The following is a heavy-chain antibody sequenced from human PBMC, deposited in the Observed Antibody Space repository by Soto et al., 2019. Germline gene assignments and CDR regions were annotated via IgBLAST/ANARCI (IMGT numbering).Heavy chain of an antibody. V-gene: IGHV1-69*08. CDR3: ARDHPKMGEATFDY. CDR1: GVPFSRYT. D-gene: IGHD3-16*01. CDR2: IIPILGLA. J-gene: IGHJ4*02. Sequence: QVQLVQSGAEVKKPGSSVKVSCKASGVPFSRYTISWVRQAPGQGLEWMGRIIPILGLANYAQRFQGRVTITADKSTSTAYMELSGLRSQDTAVYYCARDHPKMGEATFDYWGQGTLVTVSS.